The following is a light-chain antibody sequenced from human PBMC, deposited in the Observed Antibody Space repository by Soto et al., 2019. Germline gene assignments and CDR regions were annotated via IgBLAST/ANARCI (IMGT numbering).Light chain of an antibody. J-gene: IGKJ1*01. CDR1: QGIRND. Sequence: IQMTQSQSYLSASVGDTVTIICRASQGIRNDVGWYKQKPGKEPKSLIYAASSLQSGVPSRFSGSGYGKEFTITISRMQAEEVATYEGLQQNSYQWTFGRGTKVDIK. V-gene: IGKV1-17*01. CDR3: LQQNSYQWT. CDR2: AAS.